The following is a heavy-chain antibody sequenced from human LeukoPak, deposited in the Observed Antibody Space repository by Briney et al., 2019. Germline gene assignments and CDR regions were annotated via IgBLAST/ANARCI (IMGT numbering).Heavy chain of an antibody. CDR2: ISYDGSNK. CDR3: AKDQWAEYYDFWSGYWQGFDP. J-gene: IGHJ5*02. Sequence: GRSLRLSCAASGFTFSSYAMHWVRQAPGKGLEWVAVISYDGSNKYYADSVKGRFTISRDNSKNTLYLQMNSLRAEDTAVYYCAKDQWAEYYDFWSGYWQGFDPWGQGTLVTVSS. CDR1: GFTFSSYA. D-gene: IGHD3-3*01. V-gene: IGHV3-30-3*01.